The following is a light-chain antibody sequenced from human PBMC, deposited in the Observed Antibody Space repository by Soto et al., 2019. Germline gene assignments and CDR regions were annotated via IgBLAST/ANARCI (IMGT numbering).Light chain of an antibody. CDR3: GTWDSSLSAWV. J-gene: IGLJ3*02. CDR1: SSNIGNNY. V-gene: IGLV1-51*01. CDR2: DNN. Sequence: SVLTQPPSVSAAPGRKVTISCSGSSSNIGNNYVSWYQQFPGTAPQLLIYDNNKRPSGIPDQFSGSKSGTSATLGITGLQTGDEADYYCGTWDSSLSAWVFGGGTKLTVL.